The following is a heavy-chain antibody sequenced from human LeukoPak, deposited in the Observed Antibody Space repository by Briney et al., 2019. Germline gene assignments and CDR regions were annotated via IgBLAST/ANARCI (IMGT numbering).Heavy chain of an antibody. CDR3: ARAWSRVDAFDI. V-gene: IGHV3-7*01. Sequence: GASLSFSSTGSGLTLCNYWMRWVRCALGKGLELVANINQQGSEKYSVDSVEGRLTISRDNARNKLFLQMDSLRAEDTAVYYCARAWSRVDAFDIWSKGTMVTVSS. CDR2: INQQGSEK. CDR1: GLTLCNYW. J-gene: IGHJ3*02. D-gene: IGHD2-8*02.